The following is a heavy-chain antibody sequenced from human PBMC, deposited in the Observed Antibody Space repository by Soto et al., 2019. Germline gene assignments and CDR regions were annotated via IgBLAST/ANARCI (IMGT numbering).Heavy chain of an antibody. D-gene: IGHD3-16*01. CDR2: IRPILDLK. Sequence: QVQVAQPGVEVRKPGSSVRVSCEASGGDLTWNSIAWVRQAPGQGLEWMGRIRPILDLKYYAPKFKGRVTFTADKSTGTVYMDLSSLTFADTALYYCAKYTLSLFYGQSHSYYMDVWGSGTAVAVSS. CDR3: AKYTLSLFYGQSHSYYMDV. V-gene: IGHV1-69*02. CDR1: GGDLTWNS. J-gene: IGHJ6*03.